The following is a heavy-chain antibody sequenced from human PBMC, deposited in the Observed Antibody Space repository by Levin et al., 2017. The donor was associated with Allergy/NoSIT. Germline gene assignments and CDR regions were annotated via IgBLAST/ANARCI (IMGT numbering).Heavy chain of an antibody. D-gene: IGHD3-10*01. CDR3: ANSGNGEDYYYYYGMDV. J-gene: IGHJ6*02. CDR2: ISGSGGST. V-gene: IGHV3-23*01. Sequence: GGSLRLSCAASGFTFSSYAMSWVRQAPGKGLEWVSAISGSGGSTYYADSVKGRFTISRDNSKNTLYLQMNSLRAEDTAVYYCANSGNGEDYYYYYGMDVWGQGTTVTVSS. CDR1: GFTFSSYA.